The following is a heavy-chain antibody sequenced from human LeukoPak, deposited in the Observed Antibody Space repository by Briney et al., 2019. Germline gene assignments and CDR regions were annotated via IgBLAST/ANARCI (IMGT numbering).Heavy chain of an antibody. V-gene: IGHV4-59*01. D-gene: IGHD6-19*01. CDR1: GGSFSGYY. CDR2: IYYSGST. J-gene: IGHJ4*02. Sequence: SETLSLTCAVYGGSFSGYYWSWIRQPPGKGLEWIGYIYYSGSTNYNPSLKSRVTISVDTSKNQFSLKLTSVTAADTAVYYCARGPLYSSAWYDYWGQGTLVTVSS. CDR3: ARGPLYSSAWYDY.